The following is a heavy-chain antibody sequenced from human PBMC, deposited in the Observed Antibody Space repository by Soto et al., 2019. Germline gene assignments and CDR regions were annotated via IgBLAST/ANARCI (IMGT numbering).Heavy chain of an antibody. CDR3: ARDRAAAGKGGQYLDY. Sequence: GGSLRLSCEASGFTFNTYSMHWVRQPPGKGLEWLAAIWYDGTQKYYADSVKGRFIISRDNSKKTLYLEMNSLRAEDTAVYYCARDRAAAGKGGQYLDYWGQGTLVTVSS. CDR2: IWYDGTQK. J-gene: IGHJ4*02. V-gene: IGHV3-33*01. CDR1: GFTFNTYS. D-gene: IGHD6-13*01.